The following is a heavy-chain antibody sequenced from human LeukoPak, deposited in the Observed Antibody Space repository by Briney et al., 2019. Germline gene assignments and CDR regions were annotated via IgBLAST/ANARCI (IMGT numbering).Heavy chain of an antibody. D-gene: IGHD6-13*01. CDR3: ARGGSVYSSSEGPRYYYGMDV. CDR1: GYTLTELS. J-gene: IGHJ6*02. V-gene: IGHV1-24*01. Sequence: GASVKVSCKVSGYTLTELSMHWVRQAPGKGLEWMGGFDPEDGETIYAQKFQGRVTMTEDTSTDTAYMELSSLRSEDTAVYYCARGGSVYSSSEGPRYYYGMDVWGQGTTVTVSS. CDR2: FDPEDGET.